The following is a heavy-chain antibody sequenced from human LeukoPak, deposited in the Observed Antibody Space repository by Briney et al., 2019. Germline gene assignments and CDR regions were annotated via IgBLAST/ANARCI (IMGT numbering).Heavy chain of an antibody. D-gene: IGHD3-9*01. V-gene: IGHV3-30*18. Sequence: GSLRLSFAASGFTFSSYGMHWVRPAPGKGLEWVAVISYDGSNKYYADSVKGRFTISRDNSKNTLYLQMNSLRAEDTAVYYCAKDFRVRYFDWLFKAGYYYYYGMDVWGQGTTVTVSS. CDR2: ISYDGSNK. CDR3: AKDFRVRYFDWLFKAGYYYYYGMDV. J-gene: IGHJ6*02. CDR1: GFTFSSYG.